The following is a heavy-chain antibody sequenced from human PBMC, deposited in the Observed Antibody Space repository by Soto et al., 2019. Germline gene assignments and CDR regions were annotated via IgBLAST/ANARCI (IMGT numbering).Heavy chain of an antibody. CDR2: ISTYNVNT. CDR1: GYTFTRHG. CDR3: ARAGRIGGLGIDI. Sequence: QVQLVQSGPEVKKPGASVKVSCTASGYTFTRHGFSWVRQAPGQGLEWMGWISTYNVNTHYAQKFQGRVTMTAYTSASTVYMALTSRRPDDTAIYFCARAGRIGGLGIDIWGQGTLVTVSS. J-gene: IGHJ4*02. V-gene: IGHV1-18*01. D-gene: IGHD3-16*01.